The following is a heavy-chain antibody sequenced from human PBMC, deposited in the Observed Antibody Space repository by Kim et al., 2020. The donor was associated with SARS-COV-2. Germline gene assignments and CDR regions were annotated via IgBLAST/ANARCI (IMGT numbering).Heavy chain of an antibody. CDR2: ISYDGSNK. CDR1: GFTFSSYA. V-gene: IGHV3-30-3*01. CDR3: ARDLAEERFLEWFPPGY. D-gene: IGHD3-3*01. Sequence: GGSLRLSCAASGFTFSSYAMHWVRQAPGKGLEWVAVISYDGSNKYYADSVKGRFTISRDNSKNTLYLQMNSLRAEDTAVYYCARDLAEERFLEWFPPGY. J-gene: IGHJ2*01.